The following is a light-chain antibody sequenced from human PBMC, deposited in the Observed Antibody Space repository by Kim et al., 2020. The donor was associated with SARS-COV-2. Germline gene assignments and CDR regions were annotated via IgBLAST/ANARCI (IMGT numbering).Light chain of an antibody. J-gene: IGKJ2*01. CDR3: QQYGSSPYT. Sequence: EIVLTQSPGTLSLSPGERATLSCRASQSVSSSYLAWYQQKPGQAPRLLIYGASSRATGIPDRFSGSGSGTVFTLTISRLEPEDFAVYYCQQYGSSPYTFGQGTKLEF. V-gene: IGKV3-20*01. CDR2: GAS. CDR1: QSVSSSY.